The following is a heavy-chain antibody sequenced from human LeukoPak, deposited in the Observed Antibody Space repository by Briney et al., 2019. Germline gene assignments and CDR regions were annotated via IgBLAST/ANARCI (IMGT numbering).Heavy chain of an antibody. D-gene: IGHD6-13*01. CDR3: ARETGIAAAGTGAFDI. CDR1: GYTFTSYY. Sequence: ASVKVSCKASGYTFTSYYMHWVRQAPGQGLEWMGIINPSGGSTSYAQKFQGRVTMTRDMSTSTVCMELSSLRSEDTAVYYCARETGIAAAGTGAFDIWGQGTMVTVSS. V-gene: IGHV1-46*01. CDR2: INPSGGST. J-gene: IGHJ3*02.